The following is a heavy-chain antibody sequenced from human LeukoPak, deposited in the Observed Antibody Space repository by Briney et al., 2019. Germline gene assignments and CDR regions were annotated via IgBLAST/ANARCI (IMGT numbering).Heavy chain of an antibody. D-gene: IGHD5-12*01. Sequence: SETLSLTCTVSGDSFSSRNYYWGWIRQPPGRGLEWIGNVHYSGSIYYNPSLKSRVTMSVDTSKNQFSLNLSSMTAADTAVYYCARHESDSGYGKARGNFDYWGQGSLVTVSS. CDR2: VHYSGSI. CDR3: ARHESDSGYGKARGNFDY. V-gene: IGHV4-39*01. J-gene: IGHJ4*02. CDR1: GDSFSSRNYY.